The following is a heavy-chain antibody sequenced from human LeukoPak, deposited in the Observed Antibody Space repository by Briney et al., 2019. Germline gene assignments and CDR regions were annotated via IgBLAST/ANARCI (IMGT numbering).Heavy chain of an antibody. CDR3: AREDWYFDL. CDR2: ISHSGSS. J-gene: IGHJ2*01. CDR1: GGSISTYF. V-gene: IGHV4-59*01. Sequence: SETLSLTCTVSGGSISTYFWSWIRQPPGKGLEWIGYISHSGSSNYNPSLNSRVTISLDTSRNHFSLKLNSATAADTAVYYCAREDWYFDLWGRGTLVTVSS.